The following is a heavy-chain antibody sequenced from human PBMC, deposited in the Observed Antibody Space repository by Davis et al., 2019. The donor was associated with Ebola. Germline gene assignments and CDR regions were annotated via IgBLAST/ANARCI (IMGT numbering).Heavy chain of an antibody. CDR1: GDSISSSNW. J-gene: IGHJ6*02. CDR2: ISQSGST. V-gene: IGHV4-4*02. CDR3: ARGRVLYGPRMDV. D-gene: IGHD2-8*01. Sequence: SETLSLTCAVSGDSISSSNWWSWVRQPPGKGLEWIGEISQSGSTNYNPSLKSRVTISVDKSKNQFSLKLSSVTAADTAVYYCARGRVLYGPRMDVWGQGTTVTVSS.